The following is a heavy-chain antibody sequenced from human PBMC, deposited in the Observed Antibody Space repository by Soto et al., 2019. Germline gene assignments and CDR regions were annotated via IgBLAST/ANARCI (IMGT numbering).Heavy chain of an antibody. V-gene: IGHV3-23*01. J-gene: IGHJ6*02. CDR3: AKAYYPSTYYYYYGMDV. CDR1: GFTFSSYA. Sequence: EVQLLESGGGLVQPEGSLRLSCAASGFTFSSYAMSWVRPAPGKGLEWVSASSGSGGSTYYADSVKGRFTISRDNSKNTLYLQMNRLRAEDTAVYYCAKAYYPSTYYYYYGMDVWGQGTTVTVSS. CDR2: SSGSGGST. D-gene: IGHD3-10*01.